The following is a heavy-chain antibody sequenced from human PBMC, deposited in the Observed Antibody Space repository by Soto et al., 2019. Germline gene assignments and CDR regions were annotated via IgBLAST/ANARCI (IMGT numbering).Heavy chain of an antibody. V-gene: IGHV1-18*01. CDR2: ITTYNGNR. J-gene: IGHJ4*02. Sequence: QVQLVQSGPEVKNPGASVKVSCKASGYTFKNYGIKWVRQAPGQGLEWVGWITTYNGNRYSAEKFQGRVTMTTDTSTRTAYMELKSLRSDDTGVYYCARDAQPKGVAADGASDYWGQGTLVTVSS. CDR1: GYTFKNYG. CDR3: ARDAQPKGVAADGASDY. D-gene: IGHD6-19*01.